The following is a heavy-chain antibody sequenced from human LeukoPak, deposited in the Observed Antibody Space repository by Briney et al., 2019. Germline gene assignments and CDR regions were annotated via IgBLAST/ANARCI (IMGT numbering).Heavy chain of an antibody. Sequence: GGSLRLSCAASGFTFSSYAMRWVRQAPGKGLEGVAVISYDGSNKYYADSVKGRFTISRDNSKNTLYLQMNSLRAEDTAVYYCAGGVNTPREGHYYDSSGYTYYFDYWGQGTLVTVSS. CDR1: GFTFSSYA. D-gene: IGHD3-22*01. CDR2: ISYDGSNK. V-gene: IGHV3-30-3*01. J-gene: IGHJ4*02. CDR3: AGGVNTPREGHYYDSSGYTYYFDY.